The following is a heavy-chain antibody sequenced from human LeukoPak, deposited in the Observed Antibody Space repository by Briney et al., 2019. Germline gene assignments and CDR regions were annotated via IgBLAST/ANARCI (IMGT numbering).Heavy chain of an antibody. CDR3: ARVSLRDLFDY. CDR2: ISSSSSTI. D-gene: IGHD3-16*01. V-gene: IGHV3-48*01. CDR1: GFTFSSYS. Sequence: GGSLRLSCAASGFTFSSYSMNWVRQAPGKGLEWVSYISSSSSTIYYADSVKGRFTISRDNAKNSLYLQMNSLRAEDTAVYYCARVSLRDLFDYWGQGTLVTVSS. J-gene: IGHJ4*02.